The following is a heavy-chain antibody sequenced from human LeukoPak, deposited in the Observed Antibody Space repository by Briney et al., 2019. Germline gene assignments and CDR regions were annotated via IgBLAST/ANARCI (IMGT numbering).Heavy chain of an antibody. D-gene: IGHD6-19*01. V-gene: IGHV3-74*01. J-gene: IGHJ3*02. Sequence: GGSLRLSCAASGFTFSSYWMHWVRQAPGKGLVWVSRINSDGSSTSYADSVKGRFTISRDNAKSTLYLQMNSLRAEDTAVYYCAREIAVAGTSNAFDIWGQGTMVTVSS. CDR2: INSDGSST. CDR1: GFTFSSYW. CDR3: AREIAVAGTSNAFDI.